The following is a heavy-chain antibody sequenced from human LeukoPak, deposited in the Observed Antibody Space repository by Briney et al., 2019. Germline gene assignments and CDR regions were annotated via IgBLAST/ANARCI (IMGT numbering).Heavy chain of an antibody. V-gene: IGHV3-11*01. J-gene: IGHJ3*02. Sequence: AGGSLRLSCAASGFTFSSYAMSWIRQAPGKGLEWVSYISSSGSTIYYADSVKGRFTISRDNAKNSLYLQMNSLRAEDTAVYYCAGSGEDAFDIWGQGIMVTVSS. CDR1: GFTFSSYA. CDR2: ISSSGSTI. CDR3: AGSGEDAFDI. D-gene: IGHD2-15*01.